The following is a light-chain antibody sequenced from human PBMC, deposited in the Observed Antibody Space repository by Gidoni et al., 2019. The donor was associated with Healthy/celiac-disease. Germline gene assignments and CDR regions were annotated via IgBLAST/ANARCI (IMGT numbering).Light chain of an antibody. Sequence: SYELTQPHSVSVSPGQTARITCTGDALPKQYAYWYQQKPGQAPELVIYKDSERPSGIPERFSGSSSGTTVTLPISGVQAEDEADYYCQSADSSGTYRVFGTGTKVTVL. CDR3: QSADSSGTYRV. CDR1: ALPKQY. J-gene: IGLJ1*01. CDR2: KDS. V-gene: IGLV3-25*03.